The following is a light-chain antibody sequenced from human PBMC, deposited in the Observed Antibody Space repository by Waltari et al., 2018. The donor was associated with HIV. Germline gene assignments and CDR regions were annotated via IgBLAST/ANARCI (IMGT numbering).Light chain of an antibody. CDR3: ASWDDSVTGSNWV. CDR2: DDH. CDR1: TSNIGRTT. J-gene: IGLJ3*02. Sequence: QSVLTPPPSASGTPGQRVFISCSGSTSNIGRTTVPWSPHLPGTAPKLLIYDDHMRPSGVPDRFSGSRSGTSASLAIGGLHSEDEAQYFCASWDDSVTGSNWVFGGGTRLTVL. V-gene: IGLV1-44*01.